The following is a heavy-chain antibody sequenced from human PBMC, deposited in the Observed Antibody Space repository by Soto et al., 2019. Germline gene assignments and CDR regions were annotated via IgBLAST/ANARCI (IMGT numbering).Heavy chain of an antibody. D-gene: IGHD3-10*01. CDR1: GYTFTSYG. CDR3: ARSYYYGSGSQHAGDRAFDI. Sequence: QVQLVQSGAEVKKPGASVKVSCKASGYTFTSYGISWVRQAPGQGLEWMGWISAYNGNTNYAQKLQGRVTMTTDTSTSTAYMELRSLRSDDTAVYYCARSYYYGSGSQHAGDRAFDIWGQGTMVTVSS. V-gene: IGHV1-18*01. J-gene: IGHJ3*02. CDR2: ISAYNGNT.